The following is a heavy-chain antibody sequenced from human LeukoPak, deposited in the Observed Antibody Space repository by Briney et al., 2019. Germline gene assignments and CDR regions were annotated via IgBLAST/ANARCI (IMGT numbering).Heavy chain of an antibody. Sequence: PSETLSLTCAVYGGSFSGYYWSWIRQPPGKGLEWIGEINHSGSTNYNPSLKSRVTISVDTSKNQFSLKLSSVTAADTAVYYCARGSKIAAAGTGKYFDYWGQGTLVTVSS. CDR3: ARGSKIAAAGTGKYFDY. D-gene: IGHD6-13*01. CDR2: INHSGST. J-gene: IGHJ4*02. CDR1: GGSFSGYY. V-gene: IGHV4-34*01.